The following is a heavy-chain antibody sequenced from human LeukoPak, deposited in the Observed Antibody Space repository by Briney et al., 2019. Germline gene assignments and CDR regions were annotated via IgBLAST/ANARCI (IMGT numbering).Heavy chain of an antibody. CDR3: ARHEVIAARRSTGWYNWFDP. Sequence: PSETLSLTCTVSGGFISSSNYYWDWIRQPPGKGLEWIGSIYYSGSTYYNPSLKSRVTMSVDTSKNQFSLKLSSVTAADTAVYYCARHEVIAARRSTGWYNWFDPWGQGTLVTVSS. V-gene: IGHV4-39*01. CDR2: IYYSGST. CDR1: GGFISSSNYY. D-gene: IGHD6-6*01. J-gene: IGHJ5*02.